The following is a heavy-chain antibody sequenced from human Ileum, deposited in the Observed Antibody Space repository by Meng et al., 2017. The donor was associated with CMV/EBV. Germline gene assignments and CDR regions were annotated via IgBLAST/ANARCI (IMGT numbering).Heavy chain of an antibody. CDR3: ARDDAWAFDV. Sequence: EVQLVESGGGLVKPGGSLRLSWAASGFTFSSYAMNWVRQAPGQGLEWIAYFSRTGAIAYADSVKGRFTISRDNAKNSLYLQMNSLSAEDTAFYYCARDDAWAFDVWGQGTLVTVSS. V-gene: IGHV3-21*03. J-gene: IGHJ4*02. CDR2: FSRTGAI. CDR1: GFTFSSYA. D-gene: IGHD2-2*01.